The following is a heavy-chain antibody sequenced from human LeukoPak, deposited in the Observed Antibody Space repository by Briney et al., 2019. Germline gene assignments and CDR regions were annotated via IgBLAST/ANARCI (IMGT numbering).Heavy chain of an antibody. J-gene: IGHJ4*02. CDR1: GFTFSSYS. D-gene: IGHD2-2*01. CDR3: ARAPGSTYDY. V-gene: IGHV3-48*02. CDR2: IGGGGRTI. Sequence: GGSLRLSCAASGFTFSSYSMNWVRQAPGKGLEWVSYIGGGGRTIYYADSVKGRFTISRDNAKNSLYLQMNSLRDEDTAVYYCARAPGSTYDYWGQGTLVTVSS.